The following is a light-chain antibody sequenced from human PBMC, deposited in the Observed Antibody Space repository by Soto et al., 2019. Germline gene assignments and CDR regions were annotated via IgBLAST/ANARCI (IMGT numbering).Light chain of an antibody. V-gene: IGKV1-17*01. CDR1: QGIRID. Sequence: IRITVSPSSLPASGVGRVRRTCRASQGIRIDLGWFQQRPGKAPKRLIYGASSLQSGVPSRFSASGSGTEFTLTTRSLQPEDFATYYCQQHNSYPRTFGQGTKVDIK. CDR2: GAS. J-gene: IGKJ1*01. CDR3: QQHNSYPRT.